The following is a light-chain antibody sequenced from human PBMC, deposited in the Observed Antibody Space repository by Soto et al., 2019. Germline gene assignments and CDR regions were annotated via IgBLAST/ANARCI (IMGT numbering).Light chain of an antibody. CDR2: DGS. Sequence: DIQMTQSPSSLSASVGDRVTITCQASQDISNYLNWYQQKPGEAPKLLISDGSNLETGVPSRFSGSGSGTHFTFTISSLQPEDFATYHCQQYEKVGLTFGGGTKVDIK. CDR3: QQYEKVGLT. V-gene: IGKV1-33*01. J-gene: IGKJ4*01. CDR1: QDISNY.